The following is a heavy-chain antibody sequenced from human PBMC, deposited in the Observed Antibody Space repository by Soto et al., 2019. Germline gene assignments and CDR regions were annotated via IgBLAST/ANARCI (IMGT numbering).Heavy chain of an antibody. D-gene: IGHD4-17*01. CDR2: ISGGGGST. J-gene: IGHJ6*02. CDR3: ARARDYDYHYSGMDV. Sequence: GGSLRLSCAASGFTFSSYAMSWVRQAPGKGLEWVSYISGGGGSTYYADSVKGRFTISRDNAKNSLYLQMKSLRAEDTAVYYCARARDYDYHYSGMDVWGQGTTVTVSS. CDR1: GFTFSSYA. V-gene: IGHV3-23*01.